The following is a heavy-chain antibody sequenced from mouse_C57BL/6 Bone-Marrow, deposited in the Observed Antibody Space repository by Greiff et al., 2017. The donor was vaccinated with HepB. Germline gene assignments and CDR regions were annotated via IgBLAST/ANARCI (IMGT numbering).Heavy chain of an antibody. D-gene: IGHD2-2*01. CDR2: ISYDGSN. J-gene: IGHJ4*01. CDR3: AREGGLHYYAMDY. CDR1: GYSITSGYY. V-gene: IGHV3-6*01. Sequence: EVQLQESGPGLVKPSQSLSLTCSVTGYSITSGYYWNWIRQFPGNKLEWMGYISYDGSNNYNPSLKNRISITRDTSKNQFFLKLNSVTTEDTATYDCAREGGLHYYAMDYWGQGTSVTVSS.